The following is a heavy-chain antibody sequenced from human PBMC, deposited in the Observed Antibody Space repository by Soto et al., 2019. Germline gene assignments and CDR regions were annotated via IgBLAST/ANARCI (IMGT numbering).Heavy chain of an antibody. V-gene: IGHV4-59*01. CDR3: ACMILDPFLSFNS. CDR1: GGPISSYY. D-gene: IGHD3-16*01. J-gene: IGHJ5*01. Sequence: QVQLQESGPGLVKPSETLSLTCTVSGGPISSYYWSWIRQPPGKGLEWIGFILYSGSTSYNPTIKSRVTISIDKSEYQFFLELNSVTAADTAVYYCACMILDPFLSFNSWSQGTLVAVSS. CDR2: ILYSGST.